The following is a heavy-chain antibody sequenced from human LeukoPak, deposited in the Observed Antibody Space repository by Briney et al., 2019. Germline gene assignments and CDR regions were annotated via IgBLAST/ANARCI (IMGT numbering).Heavy chain of an antibody. CDR1: GYTLTELS. D-gene: IGHD1-26*01. CDR2: FDPEDGET. CDR3: ATVSSAGSYLDRFDY. V-gene: IGHV1-24*01. J-gene: IGHJ4*02. Sequence: ASVKVSCKVSGYTLTELSMHWVRQAPGKGLEWMGGFDPEDGETIYAQKFQGRVTMTEDTSTDTAYMELSSLRSGDTAVYYCATVSSAGSYLDRFDYWGQGTLVTVSS.